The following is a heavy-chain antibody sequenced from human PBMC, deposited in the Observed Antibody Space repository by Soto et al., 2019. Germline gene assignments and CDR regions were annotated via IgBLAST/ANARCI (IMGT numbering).Heavy chain of an antibody. J-gene: IGHJ4*02. V-gene: IGHV4-59*01. CDR3: ARGGHDSSGYYYWTFDY. CDR1: GGSIISYY. D-gene: IGHD3-22*01. Sequence: PSETLSHTCTFSGGSIISYYWIWIRQPPGKGLEWIGYIYYSGSTNYNPSLKSRVTISVDTSKNQFSLKLSSVTAADTAVYYCARGGHDSSGYYYWTFDYWGQGTLVTVSS. CDR2: IYYSGST.